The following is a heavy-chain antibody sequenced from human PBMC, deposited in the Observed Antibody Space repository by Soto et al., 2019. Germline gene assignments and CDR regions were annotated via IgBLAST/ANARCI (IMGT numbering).Heavy chain of an antibody. J-gene: IGHJ6*02. V-gene: IGHV3-23*01. CDR3: AKWGGSSSPRYYYYGMDV. CDR2: ISGSGGST. Sequence: PGGSLRLSCAASGFTFSSYAMSWVRQAPGKGLEWVSAISGSGGSTYYADSVKGRFTISRDNSKNTLYLQMNSLRAEDTAVYYCAKWGGSSSPRYYYYGMDVWGQGTTVTVSS. D-gene: IGHD6-6*01. CDR1: GFTFSSYA.